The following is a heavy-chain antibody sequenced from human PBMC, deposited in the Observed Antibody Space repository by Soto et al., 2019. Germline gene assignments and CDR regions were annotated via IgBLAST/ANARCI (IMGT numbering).Heavy chain of an antibody. CDR1: GFTFHTYA. Sequence: EVQLLESGGGLVQPGGSLRLSCAASGFTFHTYAMSWVRQTPGKGLEWISGILGRGGTYYADSVKGRFTISRDNSKNTLYLQMNSLRAEDTAMYYCAKDHQPDGFWPFDHWGQGTLITVSS. D-gene: IGHD3-3*01. J-gene: IGHJ4*02. CDR3: AKDHQPDGFWPFDH. V-gene: IGHV3-23*01. CDR2: ILGRGGT.